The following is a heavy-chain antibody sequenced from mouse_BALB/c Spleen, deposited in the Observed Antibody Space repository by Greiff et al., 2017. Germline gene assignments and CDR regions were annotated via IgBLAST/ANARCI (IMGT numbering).Heavy chain of an antibody. CDR1: GYSITSGYY. J-gene: IGHJ1*01. CDR2: ISYDGSN. CDR3: ARTTVVEGYFDV. V-gene: IGHV3-6*02. D-gene: IGHD1-1*01. Sequence: EVQLVESGPGLVKPSQSLSLTCSVTGYSITSGYYWNWIRQFPGNKLEWMGYISYDGSNNYNPSLKNRISITRDTSKNQFFLKLNSVTTEDTATYYCARTTVVEGYFDVWGAGTTVTVSS.